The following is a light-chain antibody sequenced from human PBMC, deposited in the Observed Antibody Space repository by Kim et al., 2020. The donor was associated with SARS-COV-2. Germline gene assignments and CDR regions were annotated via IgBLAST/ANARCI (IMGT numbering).Light chain of an antibody. V-gene: IGLV1-40*01. Sequence: QKVAITSSAGGSTIGAGNTVHWYQQLPGTAPKLLIYANRKRPSGVPDRFSGAKSGSSASLAITGLQSEDEGDYYCESCDGGLNGYVFGTGTKVTVL. CDR1: GSTIGAGNT. J-gene: IGLJ1*01. CDR2: ANR. CDR3: ESCDGGLNGYV.